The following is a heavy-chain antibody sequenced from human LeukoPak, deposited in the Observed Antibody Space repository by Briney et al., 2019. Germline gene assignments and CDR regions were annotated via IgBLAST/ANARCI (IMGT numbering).Heavy chain of an antibody. CDR3: ARQRQAIYYYYYMDV. Sequence: SETLSLTCTVSGGSISSSSYYWGWIRQPPGKGLEWIGSIYYSGSTYYNPSLKSRVTISVDTSKNQFSQKLSSVTAADTAVYYCARQRQAIYYYYYMDVWGKGTTVTVSS. CDR2: IYYSGST. V-gene: IGHV4-39*01. CDR1: GGSISSSSYY. J-gene: IGHJ6*03.